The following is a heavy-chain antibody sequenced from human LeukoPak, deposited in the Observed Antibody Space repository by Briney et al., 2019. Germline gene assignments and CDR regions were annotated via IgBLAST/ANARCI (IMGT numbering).Heavy chain of an antibody. CDR3: ARERGTVISHDLDY. CDR2: INWNGGST. D-gene: IGHD3-16*02. Sequence: RSGGTLRLSCAASGFTFSSYTMSWVRHAPGKGLEWVSGINWNGGSTGYVDSVKGRFTISRDNAKNSLYLQMNSLRAEDTALYYCARERGTVISHDLDYWGQGTLVTVSS. CDR1: GFTFSSYT. V-gene: IGHV3-20*04. J-gene: IGHJ4*02.